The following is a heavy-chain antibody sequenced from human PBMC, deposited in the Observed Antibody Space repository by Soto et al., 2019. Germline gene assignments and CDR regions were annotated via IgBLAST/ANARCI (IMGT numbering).Heavy chain of an antibody. V-gene: IGHV3-33*01. Sequence: GGSLRLSCAASGFTFSSYGMHWVRQAPGKGLEWVAVIWYDGSNKYYADSVKGRFTISRDNSKNTLYLQMNSLRAEDTAVYYCARGPATVTTSDAFDIWGQGTMVTVSS. CDR3: ARGPATVTTSDAFDI. CDR1: GFTFSSYG. CDR2: IWYDGSNK. J-gene: IGHJ3*02. D-gene: IGHD4-17*01.